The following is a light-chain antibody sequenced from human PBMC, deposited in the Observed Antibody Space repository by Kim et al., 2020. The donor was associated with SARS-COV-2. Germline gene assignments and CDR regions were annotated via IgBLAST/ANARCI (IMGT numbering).Light chain of an antibody. Sequence: AVRQTVRITCQGDSLRNYYATGYQQKPGQAPILVIYGKNNRPSGIPDRFSGSSSGNTASLTITGTQADDEADYYCNSRDSNDNVVFGGGTQLTVL. J-gene: IGLJ2*01. V-gene: IGLV3-19*01. CDR2: GKN. CDR1: SLRNYY. CDR3: NSRDSNDNVV.